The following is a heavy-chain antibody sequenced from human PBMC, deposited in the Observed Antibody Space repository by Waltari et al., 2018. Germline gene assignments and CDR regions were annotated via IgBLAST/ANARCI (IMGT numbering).Heavy chain of an antibody. D-gene: IGHD5-12*01. CDR1: GGSISSHY. CDR3: AGRDGYNQEAFDI. CDR2: IYYSGST. Sequence: QVQLQESGPGLVKPSETLSLTCTVSGGSISSHYWSWIRQPPGKGLEWIGYIYYSGSTNYNPSLKGRVTISVDTSKNQFSLKLSSVTAADTAVYYCAGRDGYNQEAFDIWGQGTMVTVSS. J-gene: IGHJ3*02. V-gene: IGHV4-59*11.